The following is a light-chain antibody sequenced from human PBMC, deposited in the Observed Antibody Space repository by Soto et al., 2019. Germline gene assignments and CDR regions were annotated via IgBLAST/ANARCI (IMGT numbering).Light chain of an antibody. CDR2: LGS. V-gene: IGKV2-28*01. Sequence: DLVMTQSPLSLPVTPGEPASISCRSSQGLLHSNGYNYLDWYLQKPGQSPQLLIYLGSNRAAGVPDRFSGSGSGTDFTLKISRVEAEDVGVYYCMQALQTPQYTFGQGTKLEIK. CDR3: MQALQTPQYT. J-gene: IGKJ2*01. CDR1: QGLLHSNGYNY.